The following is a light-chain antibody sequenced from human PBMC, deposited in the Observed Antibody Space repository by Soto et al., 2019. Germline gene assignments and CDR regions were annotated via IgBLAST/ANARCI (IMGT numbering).Light chain of an antibody. CDR3: SPYTSSSPVV. CDR1: RRDVGGYNY. CDR2: DFS. Sequence: QSALTQPASVSGAPGQLITISCTGTRRDVGGYNYVSWYQQHPGKAPKLMIYDFSNRTSGFSNRFSGSKSGNPASLTISGIQVEDEADYYCSPYTSSSPVVFGVGTQLTVL. J-gene: IGLJ2*01. V-gene: IGLV2-14*01.